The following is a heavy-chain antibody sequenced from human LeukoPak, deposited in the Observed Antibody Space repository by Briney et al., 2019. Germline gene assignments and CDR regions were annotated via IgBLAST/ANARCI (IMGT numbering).Heavy chain of an antibody. CDR3: ARTAGVAVALSLGX. CDR1: GGTFSSYA. D-gene: IGHD6-19*01. V-gene: IGHV1-69*13. CDR2: IIPIFGTA. J-gene: IGHJ4*02. Sequence: SVKVSCKASGGTFSSYAISWVRQAPGQGLEWMGGIIPIFGTANYAQKFQGRVTITADESTSTAYMELSSLRSEDTAVYYCARTAGVAVALSLGXXGQGTLVTVS.